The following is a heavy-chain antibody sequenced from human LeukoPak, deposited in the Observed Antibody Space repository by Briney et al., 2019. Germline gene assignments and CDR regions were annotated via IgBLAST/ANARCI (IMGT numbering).Heavy chain of an antibody. CDR3: AKAAVNWNGHFDY. J-gene: IGHJ4*02. CDR2: ISGSGGST. Sequence: PGGSLRLSCAASGFTFSSYAMSWVRQAPGKGLEWVSAISGSGGSTYYADSAKGRFTISRDNSKNTLYLQMNSLRAEDTAVCYCAKAAVNWNGHFDYWGQGTLVTVSS. V-gene: IGHV3-23*01. CDR1: GFTFSSYA. D-gene: IGHD1-1*01.